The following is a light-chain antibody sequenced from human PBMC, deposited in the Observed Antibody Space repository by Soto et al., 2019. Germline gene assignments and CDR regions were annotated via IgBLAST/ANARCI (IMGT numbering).Light chain of an antibody. Sequence: EVVLTQSPATLSLSPGERATLSCRASENVRTFVDWYQQKPGQAPRLLIYGASNRATGIPARFSGSGSGTDFTLTISNLEPEDFAVYYCQQYNNWLYTFGQGTKLEIK. CDR1: ENVRTF. J-gene: IGKJ2*01. V-gene: IGKV3-11*01. CDR3: QQYNNWLYT. CDR2: GAS.